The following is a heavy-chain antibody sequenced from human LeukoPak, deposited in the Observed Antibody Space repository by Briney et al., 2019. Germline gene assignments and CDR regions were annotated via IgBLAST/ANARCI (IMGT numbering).Heavy chain of an antibody. CDR3: AKDTLIIAAAGSYSDY. CDR2: ISGNSGST. J-gene: IGHJ4*02. D-gene: IGHD6-13*01. V-gene: IGHV3-23*01. CDR1: GLTFSIYA. Sequence: GGSLRLSCAASGLTFSIYAMSWVRQAPGKGLEWVSGISGNSGSTYYADSVKGRFTISRDNSKNTLYLQMNSLRAEDTAVYYCAKDTLIIAAAGSYSDYWGQGTLVIVSS.